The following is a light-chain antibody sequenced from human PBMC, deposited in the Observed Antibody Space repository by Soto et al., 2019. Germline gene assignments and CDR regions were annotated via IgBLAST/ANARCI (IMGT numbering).Light chain of an antibody. CDR3: QQFGSSLYT. Sequence: EIVLTQSPGTVSLSPGERATLSCRASQSVSGAYISWYQQKPGQAPRLLIYGASNRATGVPDRFSGSGSGTDFTLTISRLEPEDFAMYYCQQFGSSLYTFGQGTKVEIK. J-gene: IGKJ2*01. V-gene: IGKV3-20*01. CDR2: GAS. CDR1: QSVSGAY.